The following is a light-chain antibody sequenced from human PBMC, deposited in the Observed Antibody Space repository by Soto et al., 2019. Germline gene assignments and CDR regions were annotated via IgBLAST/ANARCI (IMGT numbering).Light chain of an antibody. CDR2: DVS. V-gene: IGLV2-14*01. Sequence: QSALTQPASVSGSPEQSITISCTGTSSDVGGYNYVSWYQQHPGKVPKLMIYDVSNRPSGVSNRFSGSKSGNTASLTISGLQAEDEADYYCSSYTSSSTLYVFGTGTKLTVL. J-gene: IGLJ1*01. CDR3: SSYTSSSTLYV. CDR1: SSDVGGYNY.